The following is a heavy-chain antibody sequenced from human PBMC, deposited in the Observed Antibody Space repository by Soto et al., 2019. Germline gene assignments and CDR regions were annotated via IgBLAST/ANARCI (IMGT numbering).Heavy chain of an antibody. CDR2: INSDGSSI. D-gene: IGHD3-10*01. V-gene: IGHV3-74*01. CDR3: AKRTSMSGNYYFDY. CDR1: GFTFSSYW. Sequence: EVPLVESGGGLVQPGGSLRLSCAASGFTFSSYWMHWVRQAPGKGLVWVARINSDGSSISYADSVKGRFTISRDNAKNKLYLQMNSLRAEDTAVYYCAKRTSMSGNYYFDYWGQGILVTVSS. J-gene: IGHJ4*02.